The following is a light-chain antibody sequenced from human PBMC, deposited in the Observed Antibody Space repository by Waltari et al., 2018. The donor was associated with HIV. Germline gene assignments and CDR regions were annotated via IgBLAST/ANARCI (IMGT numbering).Light chain of an antibody. J-gene: IGLJ1*01. CDR1: RANIGAGYD. CDR2: GNS. Sequence: QSVLTQPPSVSGAPGQRVTISCTGSRANIGAGYDVPWYQQLPGTAPKLLIYGNSNRPSGVPDRFSGSKSGTSASLAITGLQAEDEADYYCQSYDSSLSGSDVFGTGTKVTVL. V-gene: IGLV1-40*01. CDR3: QSYDSSLSGSDV.